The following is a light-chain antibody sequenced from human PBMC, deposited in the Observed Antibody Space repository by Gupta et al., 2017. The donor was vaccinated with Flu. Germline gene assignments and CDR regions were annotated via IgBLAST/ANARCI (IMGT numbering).Light chain of an antibody. CDR1: ISDIGGYNL. CDR2: EST. Sequence: QSAPAPPASASWSPGRSITISCTATISDIGGYNLVSWYQQHPGKAPKLIIYESTKRPSGVSNRFSGSKSGVTASLTISGLQAEDEAEYYCCSYARSCTYVFGTGTKLTVL. CDR3: CSYARSCTYV. J-gene: IGLJ1*01. V-gene: IGLV2-23*01.